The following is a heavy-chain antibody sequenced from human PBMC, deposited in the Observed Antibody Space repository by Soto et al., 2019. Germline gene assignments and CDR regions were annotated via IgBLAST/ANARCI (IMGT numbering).Heavy chain of an antibody. CDR3: ATYYYDSSGYYYVDDY. Sequence: PSETLSLTCTVSGGSISSSSYYWGWIRQPPGKGLEWIGSIYYSGSTYYNPSLKSRVTISVDTSKNQFSLKLSSVTAADTAVYYCATYYYDSSGYYYVDDYWGQGTLVTVSS. CDR1: GGSISSSSYY. D-gene: IGHD3-22*01. J-gene: IGHJ4*02. CDR2: IYYSGST. V-gene: IGHV4-39*01.